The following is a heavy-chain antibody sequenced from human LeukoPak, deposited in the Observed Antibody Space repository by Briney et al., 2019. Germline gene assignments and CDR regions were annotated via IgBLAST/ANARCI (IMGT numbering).Heavy chain of an antibody. CDR1: GFTFSSYG. CDR3: ARARKSGGITMIRGVKDRGWFDP. Sequence: GGSLRLSCAASGFTFSSYGMHWARQAPGKGLEWVAFIRYDGSNKSYADSVKGRSTISRDNSKNTLYLQMNSLRAEDTAVYYCARARKSGGITMIRGVKDRGWFDPWGQGTLVTVSS. D-gene: IGHD3-10*01. V-gene: IGHV3-30*02. CDR2: IRYDGSNK. J-gene: IGHJ5*02.